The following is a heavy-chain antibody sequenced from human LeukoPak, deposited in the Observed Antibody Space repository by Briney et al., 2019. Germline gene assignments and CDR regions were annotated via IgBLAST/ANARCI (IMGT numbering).Heavy chain of an antibody. D-gene: IGHD1-7*01. CDR1: GYTFTGYY. V-gene: IGHV1-2*06. J-gene: IGHJ6*03. CDR3: ATGTTSYYYYYMDV. Sequence: ASVKVSCKASGYTFTGYYMHWVRQAPGQGLGWMGRINPNSGGTNYAQKFQGRVTMTRDTSISTAYMELSRLRSDDTAVYYCATGTTSYYYYYMDVWGKGTTVTVSS. CDR2: INPNSGGT.